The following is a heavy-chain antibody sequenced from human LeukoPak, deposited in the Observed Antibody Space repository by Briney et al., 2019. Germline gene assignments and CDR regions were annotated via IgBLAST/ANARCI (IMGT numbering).Heavy chain of an antibody. Sequence: GTLSLTCAVSGGSISSSNWWSWVRQAPGKGLEWVSVIYSGGSTYYADSVKGRFTISRDNSKNTLYLQMNSLRAEDTAVYYCVLRFDYWGQGTLVTVSS. CDR1: GGSISSSNW. CDR3: VLRFDY. D-gene: IGHD3-16*01. J-gene: IGHJ4*02. CDR2: IYSGGST. V-gene: IGHV3-53*01.